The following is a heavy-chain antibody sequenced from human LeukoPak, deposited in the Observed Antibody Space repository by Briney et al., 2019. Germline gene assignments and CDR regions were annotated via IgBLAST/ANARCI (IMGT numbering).Heavy chain of an antibody. J-gene: IGHJ6*02. CDR1: GGSFSGYY. CDR2: INHSGST. Sequence: SETLSLTCAVYGGSFSGYYWSWIRQPPGKGLEWIGEINHSGSTNYNPSLKSRVTISVDTSKNQFSLKLSSATAADTAVYYCARGSLRRYAIGVYYYGMDVWGQGTTVTVSS. V-gene: IGHV4-34*01. D-gene: IGHD2-8*01. CDR3: ARGSLRRYAIGVYYYGMDV.